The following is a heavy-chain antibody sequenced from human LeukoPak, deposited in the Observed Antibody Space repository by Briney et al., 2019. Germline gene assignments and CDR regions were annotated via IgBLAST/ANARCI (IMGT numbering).Heavy chain of an antibody. Sequence: SETLSLTCAVYGGSFSGYYWSWIRQPPAKGLEWIGEINHSGSTNYNPSLKSRVTISVDTSKNQFSLKLSSVTAADTAVYYCASCISSTSCYAGDAFDIWGQGTMVTVSS. D-gene: IGHD2-2*01. V-gene: IGHV4-34*01. CDR3: ASCISSTSCYAGDAFDI. CDR1: GGSFSGYY. CDR2: INHSGST. J-gene: IGHJ3*02.